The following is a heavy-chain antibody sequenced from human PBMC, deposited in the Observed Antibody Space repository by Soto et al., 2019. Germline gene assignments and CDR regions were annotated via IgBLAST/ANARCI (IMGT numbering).Heavy chain of an antibody. D-gene: IGHD1-20*01. CDR3: ARYKSNYYYGMDV. CDR2: IYNTGST. CDR1: GDSFTNYY. V-gene: IGHV4-59*01. J-gene: IGHJ6*02. Sequence: SVTLSLTCTVSGDSFTNYYWSWIRQPPGRGLEWIGYIYNTGSTNYNPSLKSRVTISVDTSKNQFSLKLSSVTAADTAVYYCARYKSNYYYGMDVWGQGTTVTVSS.